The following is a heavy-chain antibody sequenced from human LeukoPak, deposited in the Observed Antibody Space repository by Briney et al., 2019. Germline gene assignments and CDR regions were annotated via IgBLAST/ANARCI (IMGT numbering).Heavy chain of an antibody. CDR1: GGSFSGYY. D-gene: IGHD4-23*01. CDR3: ARADYGGSTAYYFDY. Sequence: SETLSLTCAVYGGSFSGYYWSWIRQPPGKGLEWIGEINHSGSTNYNPSLKSRVTISVDTSKNQFSLKLSSVTAADTAVYYCARADYGGSTAYYFDYWGQGTLVTVSS. CDR2: INHSGST. V-gene: IGHV4-34*01. J-gene: IGHJ4*02.